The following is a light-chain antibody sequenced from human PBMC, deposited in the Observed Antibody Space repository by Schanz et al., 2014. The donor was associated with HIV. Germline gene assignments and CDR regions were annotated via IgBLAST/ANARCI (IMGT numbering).Light chain of an antibody. CDR2: SAS. CDR1: QSVSNN. V-gene: IGKV3-15*01. Sequence: TVMTQSPATLSVSPGERATLSCTASQSVSNNLAWYQQKLGQAPRLLIYSASTRVTGVPARFSGSGSGTEFTLTISSLQSEDFAVYYCQQYGSSPYTFGQGTKLEIK. CDR3: QQYGSSPYT. J-gene: IGKJ2*01.